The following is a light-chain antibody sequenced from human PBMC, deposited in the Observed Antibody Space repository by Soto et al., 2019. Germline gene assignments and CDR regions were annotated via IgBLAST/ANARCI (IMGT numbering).Light chain of an antibody. CDR3: QQYDNLPIP. Sequence: DIQMTQSPASLSASVGDRVTITCQASQDISNYLNWYQQKPGKTPKLLIYDASNLETGVPSRFSGSGSKTDFTFTISSLQAEDFATYYCQQYDNLPIPFGQGTRLEIK. CDR2: DAS. CDR1: QDISNY. J-gene: IGKJ5*01. V-gene: IGKV1-33*01.